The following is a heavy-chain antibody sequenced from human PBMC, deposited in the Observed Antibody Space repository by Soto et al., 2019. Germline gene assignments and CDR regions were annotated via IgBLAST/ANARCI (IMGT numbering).Heavy chain of an antibody. D-gene: IGHD2-15*01. CDR3: AGGQYYFDY. V-gene: IGHV3-30*03. Sequence: QVQLVESGGGVVQAGRSLRLSCAASGFPFSSYGMHWFRQAPGKGLAWVALISYDGSNKFYTDSVKGRFTISRDNSKNTLYLEMSSLRAEDTAVYYCAGGQYYFDYCGQGTLVSVSS. CDR2: ISYDGSNK. CDR1: GFPFSSYG. J-gene: IGHJ4*02.